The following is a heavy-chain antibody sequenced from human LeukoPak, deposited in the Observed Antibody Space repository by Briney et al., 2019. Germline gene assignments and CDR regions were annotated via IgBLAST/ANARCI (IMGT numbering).Heavy chain of an antibody. Sequence: SVKVSCKASGYTFTGYYMHWVRQAPGQGLEWMGRINPNSGGTNYAQKFQGRVTMTRDTSISTAYMELSRLSSDDTAVYYCARGPSTMVRGVIFNWFDPWGEGTLVTVSS. J-gene: IGHJ5*02. D-gene: IGHD3-10*01. CDR1: GYTFTGYY. CDR2: INPNSGGT. V-gene: IGHV1-2*06. CDR3: ARGPSTMVRGVIFNWFDP.